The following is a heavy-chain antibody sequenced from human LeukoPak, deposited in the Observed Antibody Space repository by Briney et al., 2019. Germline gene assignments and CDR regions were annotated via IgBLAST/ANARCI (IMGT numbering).Heavy chain of an antibody. CDR1: GGTFSSYA. D-gene: IGHD3-3*01. CDR3: ARDPGGQTYYDFWSGYYREIYFDY. Sequence: SVKVSCKASGGTFSSYAISWVRQAPGQGLEWMGGIIPIFGTANYAQKFQGRVTITADESTSTAYMELRSLRSDDTAVYYCARDPGGQTYYDFWSGYYREIYFDYWGQGTLVTVSS. V-gene: IGHV1-69*13. CDR2: IIPIFGTA. J-gene: IGHJ4*02.